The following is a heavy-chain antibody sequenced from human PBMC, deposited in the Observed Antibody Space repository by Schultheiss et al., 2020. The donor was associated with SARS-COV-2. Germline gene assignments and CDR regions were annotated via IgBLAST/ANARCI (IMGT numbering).Heavy chain of an antibody. CDR1: GGSISSSNW. V-gene: IGHV4-4*02. J-gene: IGHJ6*02. Sequence: SETLSLTCAVSGGSISSSNWWSWVRQPPGKGLEWIGEIYHSGSTNYNPSLKSRVTISVDTSKNQFSLKLSSVTAADTAVYYCARSLSSSSWYYYYYYYGMDVWGQGTTVTVSS. CDR3: ARSLSSSSWYYYYYYYGMDV. D-gene: IGHD6-13*01. CDR2: IYHSGST.